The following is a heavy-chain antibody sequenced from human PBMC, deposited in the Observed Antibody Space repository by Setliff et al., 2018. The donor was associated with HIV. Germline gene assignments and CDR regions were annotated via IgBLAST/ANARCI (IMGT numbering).Heavy chain of an antibody. CDR1: GFTFSDYG. D-gene: IGHD3-3*01. CDR2: IDSDGSDT. Sequence: GSLRLSCAASGFTFSDYGMHWVRQAPGKGLVWVSRIDSDGSDTDYADSVRGRFTISRDNAKTTLYLQMTSLRAEDTAVYYCARGPQYNFWGGYLGLWGRGTLVTVSS. CDR3: ARGPQYNFWGGYLGL. J-gene: IGHJ4*02. V-gene: IGHV3-74*01.